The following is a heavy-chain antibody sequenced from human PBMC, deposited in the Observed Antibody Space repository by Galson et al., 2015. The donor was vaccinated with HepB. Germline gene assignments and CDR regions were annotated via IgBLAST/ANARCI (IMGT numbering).Heavy chain of an antibody. J-gene: IGHJ4*02. CDR3: AKVSSGWYGDFDY. D-gene: IGHD6-19*01. Sequence: SLRLSCAASGFTFSSYAMTWVRQAPGKGLEWVSAISGSGGSTYYADSVKGRFTISRDNSKNTLYLQMNSLRAEDTAVYYCAKVSSGWYGDFDYWGQGTLVTVSS. CDR2: ISGSGGST. CDR1: GFTFSSYA. V-gene: IGHV3-23*01.